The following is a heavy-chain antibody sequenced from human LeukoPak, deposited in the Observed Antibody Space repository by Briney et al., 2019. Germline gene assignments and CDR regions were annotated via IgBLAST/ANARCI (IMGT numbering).Heavy chain of an antibody. CDR3: AKDDAWLRFGE. CDR1: GFTFSSYA. D-gene: IGHD3-10*01. CDR2: ISGSGGSA. J-gene: IGHJ4*02. V-gene: IGHV3-23*01. Sequence: GGSLRLSCAASGFTFSSYAMSWVRQAPGRGLEWVSAISGSGGSAYYAGSVKGRFTISRDNSKNTLYLEVISLTADDTAVYYCAKDDAWLRFGEWSQGTLVTVSS.